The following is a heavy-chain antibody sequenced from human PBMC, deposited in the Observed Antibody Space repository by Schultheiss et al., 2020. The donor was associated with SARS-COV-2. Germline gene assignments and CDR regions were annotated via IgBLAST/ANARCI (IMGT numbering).Heavy chain of an antibody. CDR1: GGSISSGSYY. CDR2: IYSSGST. V-gene: IGHV4-61*02. D-gene: IGHD3-10*01. Sequence: SETLSLTCTVSGGSISSGSYYWSWIRQPAGKGLEWIGRIYSSGSTNYNPSLKSRVTMSVDTSKNQFSLKLFSVTAADTAVYYCARDRGNGGLLWFREARAFDPWGQGTLVTVSS. CDR3: ARDRGNGGLLWFREARAFDP. J-gene: IGHJ5*02.